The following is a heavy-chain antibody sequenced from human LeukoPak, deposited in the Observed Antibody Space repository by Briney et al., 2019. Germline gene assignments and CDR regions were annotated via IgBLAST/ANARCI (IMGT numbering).Heavy chain of an antibody. CDR1: VGSISSGRDY. D-gene: IGHD6-13*01. V-gene: IGHV4-61*02. CDR3: ASDHQSIAAAADATYYYYMDV. J-gene: IGHJ6*03. CDR2: IYTSVST. Sequence: SEALSLTCTVSVGSISSGRDYWSWIRQPAGEGLEWIVRIYTSVSTNYNPSLKSRVTISVDTSKHHFSLKLTSVTAADTAVYYCASDHQSIAAAADATYYYYMDVWGKGTTVTVSS.